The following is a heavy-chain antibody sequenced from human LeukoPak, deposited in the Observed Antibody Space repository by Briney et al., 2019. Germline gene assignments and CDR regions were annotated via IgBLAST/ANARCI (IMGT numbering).Heavy chain of an antibody. CDR2: ISWNSGSI. V-gene: IGHV3-9*01. CDR3: AKGLAVADSYTFFDY. CDR1: GFTFDDYA. D-gene: IGHD6-19*01. Sequence: GRSLRLSCAASGFTFDDYAMHWVREAPGKGLEWVSGISWNSGSIGYADSVKGRFTISRDNARNSLYLQMNSLRAEDTALYYCAKGLAVADSYTFFDYWGQGTLVTVSS. J-gene: IGHJ4*02.